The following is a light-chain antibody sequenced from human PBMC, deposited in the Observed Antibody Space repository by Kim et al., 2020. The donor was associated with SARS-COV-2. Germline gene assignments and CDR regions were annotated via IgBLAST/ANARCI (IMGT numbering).Light chain of an antibody. V-gene: IGKV3-15*01. J-gene: IGKJ4*01. CDR1: QSIGSD. CDR3: QQYNNWPPIT. CDR2: HAS. Sequence: SPGESATLSCRASQSIGSDLAWYQQKPGQAPRLLIYHASTRATGVPGRFSGSGFGAEFSLSISSLQSDDFAVYHCQQYNNWPPITFGGGTKVDIK.